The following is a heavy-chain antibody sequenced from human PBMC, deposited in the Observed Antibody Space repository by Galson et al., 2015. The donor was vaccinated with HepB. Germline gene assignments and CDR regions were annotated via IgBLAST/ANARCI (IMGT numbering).Heavy chain of an antibody. V-gene: IGHV7-4-1*02. CDR1: GYTFTSYA. D-gene: IGHD5-18*01. Sequence: SVKVSCKASGYTFTSYAMNWVRQAPGQGLEWMGWINTNTGNPTYAQGFTGRFVFSLDTSVSTAYLQISSLKAEDTAVYYCVRAEDVDTAMNPFGYWGQGTLVTVSS. J-gene: IGHJ4*02. CDR3: VRAEDVDTAMNPFGY. CDR2: INTNTGNP.